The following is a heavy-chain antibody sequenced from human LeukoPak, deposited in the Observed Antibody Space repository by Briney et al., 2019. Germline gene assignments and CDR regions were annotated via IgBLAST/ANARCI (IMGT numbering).Heavy chain of an antibody. V-gene: IGHV3-48*03. J-gene: IGHJ6*04. CDR3: AELGITMIGGV. Sequence: GGSLRLSCAASGFTFSSYEMNWVRQAPGKGLEWVSYISSSGSTIYYADSVKGRFTISRDNAKNSLYLQMDSLRAEDTAVYYCAELGITMIGGVWGKGTTVTVSS. CDR2: ISSSGSTI. CDR1: GFTFSSYE. D-gene: IGHD3-10*02.